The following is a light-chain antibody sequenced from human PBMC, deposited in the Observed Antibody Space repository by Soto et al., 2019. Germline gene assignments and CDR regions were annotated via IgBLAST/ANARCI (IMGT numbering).Light chain of an antibody. CDR2: GNS. V-gene: IGLV1-40*01. CDR1: SSNIGAGYH. Sequence: QSVLTQPPSVSGAPGQRVTISCTGSSSNIGAGYHVHWYQQLPGTAPKLLIYGNSNRPSGVPDRFSGSRSGTSASLAITGLQAEDAADYCCQSSDSSLSGSRVFGTGTQLTVL. CDR3: QSSDSSLSGSRV. J-gene: IGLJ1*01.